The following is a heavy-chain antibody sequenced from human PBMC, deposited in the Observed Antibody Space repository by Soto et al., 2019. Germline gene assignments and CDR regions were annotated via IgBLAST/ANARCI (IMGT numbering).Heavy chain of an antibody. CDR2: MNPNSGNT. D-gene: IGHD5-12*01. V-gene: IGHV1-8*01. Sequence: QVQLVQSGAEVKKPGASVKVSCKASGYTFTSYDINWVRQATGQGLEWMGWMNPNSGNTGYAQKFQGRVTMTRKTSTSTAYMELSSLRSEQTAVYYCARGWLRFAHLDYWGQGTLVTVSS. CDR3: ARGWLRFAHLDY. J-gene: IGHJ4*02. CDR1: GYTFTSYD.